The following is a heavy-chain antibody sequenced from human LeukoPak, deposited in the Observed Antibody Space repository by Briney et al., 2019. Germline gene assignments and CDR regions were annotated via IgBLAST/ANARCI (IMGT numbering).Heavy chain of an antibody. D-gene: IGHD2-2*01. CDR1: GFTFSSYG. CDR3: AKYCSSTSWSSYISGFHYFDY. Sequence: GGSLRLSCAASGFTFSSYGMHWVRQAPGKGLEWLAFIRYDGSNKYYADSVKGRFTISRDNSKNTLYLQMNSLRAEDTAVYYCAKYCSSTSWSSYISGFHYFDYWGQGTLVTVSS. CDR2: IRYDGSNK. V-gene: IGHV3-30*02. J-gene: IGHJ4*02.